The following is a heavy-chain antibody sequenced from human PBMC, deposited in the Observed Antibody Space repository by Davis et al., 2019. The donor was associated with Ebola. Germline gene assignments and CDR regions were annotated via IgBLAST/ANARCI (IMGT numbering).Heavy chain of an antibody. J-gene: IGHJ4*02. CDR1: GFTFSSYE. CDR3: AQWSGNRPTFYLDH. V-gene: IGHV3-33*03. Sequence: PGGSLRLSCAASGFTFSSYEMNWVRQAPGKGLEWVAVVSYDGITKSYADFAEGRFTISKDNSRNTLHLQMNSLRVDDTALYYCAQWSGNRPTFYLDHWGRGTLVTVSS. CDR2: VSYDGITK. D-gene: IGHD3-3*01.